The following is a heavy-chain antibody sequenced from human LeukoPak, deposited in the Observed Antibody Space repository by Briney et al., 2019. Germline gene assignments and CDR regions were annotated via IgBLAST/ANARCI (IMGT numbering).Heavy chain of an antibody. V-gene: IGHV4-39*07. CDR3: ARDGHRSSSWYVLYYYYYMDV. CDR2: IYYSGST. Sequence: PSETLSLTCTVSGGSISSSSYYWGWIRQPPGKGLEWIGSIYYSGSTYYNPSLKSRVAISVDTSKNQFSLKLSSVTAADTAVYYCARDGHRSSSWYVLYYYYYMDVWGKGTTVTVSS. CDR1: GGSISSSSYY. D-gene: IGHD6-13*01. J-gene: IGHJ6*03.